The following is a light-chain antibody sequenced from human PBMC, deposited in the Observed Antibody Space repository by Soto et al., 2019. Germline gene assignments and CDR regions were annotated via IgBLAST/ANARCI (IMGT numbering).Light chain of an antibody. Sequence: QSVLTQPASVSGSPGQSITISCTGTNSDVGGYNYVSWYQQYSGKVPKLMIFEVTNRASGVSDRFSGSKSGNTASLTISGLQAEDEADYYCSSYTPGGTHVFGPGTKLTVL. V-gene: IGLV2-14*01. J-gene: IGLJ1*01. CDR2: EVT. CDR3: SSYTPGGTHV. CDR1: NSDVGGYNY.